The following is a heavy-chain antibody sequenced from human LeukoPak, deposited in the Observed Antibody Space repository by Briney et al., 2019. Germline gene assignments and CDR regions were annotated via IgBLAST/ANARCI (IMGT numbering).Heavy chain of an antibody. V-gene: IGHV3-15*01. J-gene: IGHJ4*02. CDR1: GFTFSKVR. Sequence: GGSLRLSSAASGFTFSKVRTRWVRQAPGTGLEWVGRIKSKTDGGTTDYAAPVKGRFTISRDDSKNTLYLQMSSLKTEDTAVYYCSTTYSFDSSGSLLDYWGQGTLVTVSS. CDR2: IKSKTDGGTT. CDR3: STTYSFDSSGSLLDY. D-gene: IGHD3-22*01.